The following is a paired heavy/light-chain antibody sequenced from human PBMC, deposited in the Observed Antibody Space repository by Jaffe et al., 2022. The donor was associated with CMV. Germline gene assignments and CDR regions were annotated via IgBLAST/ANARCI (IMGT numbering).Light chain of an antibody. V-gene: IGKV4-1*01. Sequence: DIVMTQSPDSLAVSLGERATINCKSSQSVLYSSSGKNYLAWYQQKPGRPPKLLISWASTRESGVPDRFSGGGSGTDFTLTISSLQAEDVAVYYCQQYHTTPWTFGQGTKVEIK. CDR3: QQYHTTPWT. CDR2: WAS. CDR1: QSVLYSSSGKNY. J-gene: IGKJ1*01.
Heavy chain of an antibody. D-gene: IGHD2-2*01. V-gene: IGHV4-61*01. J-gene: IGHJ4*02. CDR1: GGSVSSGNNY. CDR3: AVAVPAAIGYFDS. CDR2: SFHNGAT. Sequence: QVQLQESGPGLVKPSETLSLTCTVSGGSVSSGNNYWTWIRQPPGKGLEWIGYSFHNGATNYNPSLKRRVTISVNTSKNQFSLRLSSVTAADTAVYYCAVAVPAAIGYFDSWGQGALVTVSS.